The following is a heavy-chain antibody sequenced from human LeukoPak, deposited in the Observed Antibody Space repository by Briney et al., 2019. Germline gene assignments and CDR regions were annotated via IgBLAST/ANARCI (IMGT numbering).Heavy chain of an antibody. Sequence: GASVKVSCKASGYTFTGYYMHWVRQAPGQGLEWMGWINPNSGGTNYAQKFQGRVTMTRDTSISTAYMELSRLRSDDTAVYYCARSLSSGYPDAFDIWGQGTMVTVSS. D-gene: IGHD3-22*01. J-gene: IGHJ3*02. CDR3: ARSLSSGYPDAFDI. CDR1: GYTFTGYY. CDR2: INPNSGGT. V-gene: IGHV1-2*02.